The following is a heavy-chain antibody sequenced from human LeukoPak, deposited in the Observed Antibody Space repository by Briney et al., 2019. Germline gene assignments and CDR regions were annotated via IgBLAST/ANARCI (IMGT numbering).Heavy chain of an antibody. CDR3: AKVLSQDYYYGMDV. J-gene: IGHJ6*02. D-gene: IGHD2-2*01. CDR1: GFTFKSYG. Sequence: PGGSLRLSCAASGFTFKSYGMHWVRQAPGKGLEWVAVISYDGTNKYYADSVKGRFTISRDNSKNTLYLQMNSLRAEDTAVYYCAKVLSQDYYYGMDVWGQGTTVTVSS. V-gene: IGHV3-30*18. CDR2: ISYDGTNK.